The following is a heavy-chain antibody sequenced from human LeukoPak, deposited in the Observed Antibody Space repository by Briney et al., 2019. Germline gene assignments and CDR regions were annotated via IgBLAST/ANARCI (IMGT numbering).Heavy chain of an antibody. D-gene: IGHD1-14*01. CDR1: GGSISSTSYH. CDR3: ASSLSPEDAFDI. J-gene: IGHJ3*02. Sequence: NTSETLSLTCTVSGGSISSTSYHWAWIRQPPGKGLEWIATVYYTGSAYYNPSLKSRVTISVDTSKNQFSLKLSSVTAADTAVYYCASSLSPEDAFDIWGQGTMVTVSS. CDR2: VYYTGSA. V-gene: IGHV4-39*07.